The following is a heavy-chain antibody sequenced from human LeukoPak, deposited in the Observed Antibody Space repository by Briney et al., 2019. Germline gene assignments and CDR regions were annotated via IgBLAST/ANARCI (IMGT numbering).Heavy chain of an antibody. V-gene: IGHV3-23*01. J-gene: IGHJ6*03. D-gene: IGHD5-12*01. CDR2: ISGSGGKT. Sequence: PGGSLRISCAASGFPFGSYAMTWVRQAPGKGLEWVSGISGSGGKTYNADSLKGRFTISRDNSKNTLYLQMKSLRAEDTAVYYCAKGGGYEAQYYYYYMDVWGKGTTVTISS. CDR3: AKGGGYEAQYYYYYMDV. CDR1: GFPFGSYA.